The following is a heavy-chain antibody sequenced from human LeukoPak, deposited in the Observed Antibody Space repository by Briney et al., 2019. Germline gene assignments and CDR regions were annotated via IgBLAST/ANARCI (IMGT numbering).Heavy chain of an antibody. CDR3: ARVVEDYYGSGSYTPHFDY. Sequence: ASVKVSCKAPGYTFTSYYMYWVRQAPGQGLEWMGIINPSGGSTSYAQKFQGRVTMTRDTSTSTVYMELSSLRSEDTAVYYCARVVEDYYGSGSYTPHFDYWGQGTLVTVSS. CDR2: INPSGGST. V-gene: IGHV1-46*01. D-gene: IGHD3-10*01. CDR1: GYTFTSYY. J-gene: IGHJ4*02.